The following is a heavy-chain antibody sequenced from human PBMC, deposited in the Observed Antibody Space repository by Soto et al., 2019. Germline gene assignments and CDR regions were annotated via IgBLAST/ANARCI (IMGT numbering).Heavy chain of an antibody. J-gene: IGHJ4*02. CDR1: GGSISSYY. CDR2: IYYSGST. Sequence: PSETLSLTCTVSGGSISSYYWSWIRQPPGKGLEWIGYIYYSGSTNYNPSLKSRVTISVDTSKNQFSLKLSSVTAADTAVYYCARSLYCSSTSCYTYYFDYWGQGTLVTVSS. D-gene: IGHD2-2*01. V-gene: IGHV4-59*01. CDR3: ARSLYCSSTSCYTYYFDY.